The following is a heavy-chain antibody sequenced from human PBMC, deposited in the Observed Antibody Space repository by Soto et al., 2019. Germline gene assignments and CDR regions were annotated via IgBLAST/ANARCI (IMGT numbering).Heavy chain of an antibody. D-gene: IGHD6-6*01. J-gene: IGHJ5*02. CDR3: XRDEALSYSSSSGWFDP. CDR2: TYYRSKWYN. CDR1: GDSVSSNSAA. Sequence: SQTLSLTCAISGDSVSSNSAAWNWIRQSPSRGLEWLGRTYYRSKWYNDYAVSVKSRITINPDTSKNQFSLQLNSVTPEDTAVYYCXRDEALSYSSSSGWFDPWGQGTLVTVSS. V-gene: IGHV6-1*01.